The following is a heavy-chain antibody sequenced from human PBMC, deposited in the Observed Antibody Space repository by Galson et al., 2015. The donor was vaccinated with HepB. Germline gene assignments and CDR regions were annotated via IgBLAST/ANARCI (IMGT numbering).Heavy chain of an antibody. D-gene: IGHD3-3*01. J-gene: IGHJ4*02. V-gene: IGHV3-23*01. CDR2: ISGSGGST. CDR1: GFTFSSYA. CDR3: AKDRSNGPTSHYDFWSGYYTGGYYFDY. Sequence: SLRLSCAASGFTFSSYAMSWVRQAPGKGLEWVSAISGSGGSTYYADSVKGRFTISRDNSKNTLYLQMNSLRAEDTAVYYCAKDRSNGPTSHYDFWSGYYTGGYYFDYWGQGTLVTVSS.